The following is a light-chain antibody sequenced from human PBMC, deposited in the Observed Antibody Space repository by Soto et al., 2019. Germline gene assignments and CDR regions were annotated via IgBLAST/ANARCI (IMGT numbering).Light chain of an antibody. CDR2: WAS. Sequence: VMTQSPLSLPVTLGQPAPISCRSSQSLVYSDGNTYLAWYQQKPGQPPKLLIYWASTRESGVPDRFSGSGSGTDFTLTISSLQAEDVAVYYCQQYYSTRTFGQGTKVDIK. J-gene: IGKJ1*01. CDR1: QSLVYSDGNTY. V-gene: IGKV4-1*01. CDR3: QQYYSTRT.